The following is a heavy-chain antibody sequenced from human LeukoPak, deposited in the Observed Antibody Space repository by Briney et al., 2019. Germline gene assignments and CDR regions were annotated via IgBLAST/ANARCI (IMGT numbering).Heavy chain of an antibody. CDR1: GFTFSRDW. CDR2: IKQDGSEK. V-gene: IGHV3-7*01. Sequence: GGSLRLSCAASGFTFSRDWMHWVRQAPGKGLEWVANIKQDGSEKYYVGSVKGRFTVSRDNARKSLYLQMNSLRAEDTAVYYCASGFLDDFWSGHFWGQGTPVTVSS. CDR3: ASGFLDDFWSGHF. J-gene: IGHJ4*02. D-gene: IGHD3-3*01.